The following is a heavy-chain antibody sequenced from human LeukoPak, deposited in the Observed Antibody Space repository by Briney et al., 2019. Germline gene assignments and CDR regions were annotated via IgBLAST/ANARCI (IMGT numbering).Heavy chain of an antibody. J-gene: IGHJ6*02. CDR3: ARERIAAAGWYYYYYGMDV. CDR2: IWYDGSNK. CDR1: GFTFSSYG. Sequence: GGSLRLSCAASGFTFSSYGMHWVRQAPGKGLEWVAVIWYDGSNKYYADSVKGRFTISRDNSKNTLYLQMNSLRAEDTAVYYCARERIAAAGWYYYYYGMDVWGQGTTVTVSS. V-gene: IGHV3-33*01. D-gene: IGHD6-13*01.